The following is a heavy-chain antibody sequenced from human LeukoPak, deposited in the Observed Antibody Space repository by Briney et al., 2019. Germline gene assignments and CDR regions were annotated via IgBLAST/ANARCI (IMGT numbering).Heavy chain of an antibody. Sequence: GGSLRLSCAASGFTFSSYEMNWVRQAPGKGLEWVSAISGSGGSTYYADSVKGRFTISRDNSKNTLYLQMNSLRAEDTAVYYCAKDRYPSSIVVVPAARNWFDPWGQGTLVTVSS. V-gene: IGHV3-23*01. CDR2: ISGSGGST. CDR3: AKDRYPSSIVVVPAARNWFDP. J-gene: IGHJ5*02. D-gene: IGHD2-2*01. CDR1: GFTFSSYE.